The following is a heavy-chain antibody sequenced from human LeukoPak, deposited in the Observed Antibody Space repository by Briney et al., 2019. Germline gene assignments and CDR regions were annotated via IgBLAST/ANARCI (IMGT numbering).Heavy chain of an antibody. V-gene: IGHV4-4*07. Sequence: SETLSLTCTVSGGSISSYYWSWIRQPAGKGLEWIGRIYTSGSTNYNPSLKSRVTMSVDTSKNQFSLKLSSVTAADTAVYYCARGRMVITFYYYYGMDVWGQGTTVTVSS. J-gene: IGHJ6*02. CDR3: ARGRMVITFYYYYGMDV. CDR1: GGSISSYY. D-gene: IGHD3-22*01. CDR2: IYTSGST.